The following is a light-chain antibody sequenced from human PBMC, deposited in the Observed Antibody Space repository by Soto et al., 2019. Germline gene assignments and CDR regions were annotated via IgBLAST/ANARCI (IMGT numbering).Light chain of an antibody. J-gene: IGKJ4*01. V-gene: IGKV3-15*01. CDR2: DTS. CDR1: QSVSSF. CDR3: QPYNNWPLT. Sequence: EIVLTHSPATLSLSRWEIATLSCRASQSVSSFLAWYQHKPGQTPRLLIYDTSTRATGVPTRFSGSRSGAEFTLTINSLQSEDFAVYYCQPYNNWPLTFGGGTKVDIK.